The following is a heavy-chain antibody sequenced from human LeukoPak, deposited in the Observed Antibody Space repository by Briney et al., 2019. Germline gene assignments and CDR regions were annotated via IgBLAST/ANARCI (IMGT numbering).Heavy chain of an antibody. CDR2: INHSGST. CDR3: ARHRVVATINDAFDI. Sequence: PSETLSLTCAVYGGSFSGYYWSWIRQPPGKGLEWIGEINHSGSTNYNPSLKSRVTISVDTSKNQFSLRLSSVTAADTAVYYCARHRVVATINDAFDIWGQGTMVTVSS. J-gene: IGHJ3*02. D-gene: IGHD5-12*01. V-gene: IGHV4-34*01. CDR1: GGSFSGYY.